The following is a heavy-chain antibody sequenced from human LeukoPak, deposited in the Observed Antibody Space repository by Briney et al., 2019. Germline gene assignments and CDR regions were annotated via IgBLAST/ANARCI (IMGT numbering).Heavy chain of an antibody. D-gene: IGHD3-9*01. CDR2: ISGSGGST. CDR1: GFTFSSYA. Sequence: GGSLRLSCAASGFTFSSYAMSWVRQAPGKGLEWVSAISGSGGSTYYADSVKGRFTISRDNSKNTLYPQMNSLRAEDTAVYYCAKDFPTPNYDILTGYYNVRVYWGQGTLVTVSS. CDR3: AKDFPTPNYDILTGYYNVRVY. J-gene: IGHJ4*02. V-gene: IGHV3-23*01.